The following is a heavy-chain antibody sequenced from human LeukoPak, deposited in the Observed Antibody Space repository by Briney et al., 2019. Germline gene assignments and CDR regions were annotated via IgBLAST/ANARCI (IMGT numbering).Heavy chain of an antibody. Sequence: SETLSLTCTVSGGSISSSSYYWGWIRQPPGKGLEWIGSFYYSGNTYYNPSLQSRVTISVDTSKNQFSLRLSSMTAADTAVYYCARHWTGPWGQGTLVTVSS. V-gene: IGHV4-39*01. J-gene: IGHJ5*02. D-gene: IGHD3/OR15-3a*01. CDR1: GGSISSSSYY. CDR2: FYYSGNT. CDR3: ARHWTGP.